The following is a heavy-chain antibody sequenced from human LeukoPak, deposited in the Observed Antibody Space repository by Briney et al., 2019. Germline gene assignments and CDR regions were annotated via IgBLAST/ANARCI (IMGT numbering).Heavy chain of an antibody. CDR3: ARVSGIAARPVNFDY. Sequence: SQTLSLTCTVSGGSISSGGYYWSWIRQHPGKGLEWIGYIYYSGSTYYNPSLKSRVTISVDTSKNQFSLKLSSVTAVDTAVYYCARVSGIAARPVNFDYWGQGTLVTVSS. J-gene: IGHJ4*02. CDR2: IYYSGST. CDR1: GGSISSGGYY. V-gene: IGHV4-31*03. D-gene: IGHD6-6*01.